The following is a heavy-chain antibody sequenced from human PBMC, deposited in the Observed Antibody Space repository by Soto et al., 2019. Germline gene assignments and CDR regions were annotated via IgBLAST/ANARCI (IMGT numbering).Heavy chain of an antibody. CDR1: GYTFTSYG. D-gene: IGHD2-2*01. CDR3: ARYLQVIVVVEAGNYGMDV. J-gene: IGHJ6*02. Sequence: ASVKVSCKASGYTFTSYGISWVRQAPGQGLEWMGWISAYNGNTNYAQKLQGRVTMTTDTSTSTAYMELRSLRSDDTAVYYCARYLQVIVVVEAGNYGMDVWGQGTTVTSP. CDR2: ISAYNGNT. V-gene: IGHV1-18*04.